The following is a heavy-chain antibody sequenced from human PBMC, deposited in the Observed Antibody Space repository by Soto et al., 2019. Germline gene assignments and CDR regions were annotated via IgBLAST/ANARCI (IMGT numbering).Heavy chain of an antibody. CDR1: GYTFTSYY. V-gene: IGHV1-46*01. CDR3: ARDYAPVAGTHYYGMDV. D-gene: IGHD6-19*01. CDR2: INPSGGST. Sequence: GASVKVSCKASGYTFTSYYMHWVRQAPGQGLEWMRIINPSGGSTSYAQKFQGRVTMTRDTSTSTVYMELSSLRSEDTAVYYCARDYAPVAGTHYYGMDVWGQGTTVTVSS. J-gene: IGHJ6*02.